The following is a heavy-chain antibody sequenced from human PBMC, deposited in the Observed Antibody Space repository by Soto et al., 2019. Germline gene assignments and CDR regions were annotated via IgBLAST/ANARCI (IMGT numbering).Heavy chain of an antibody. Sequence: GGSLRLSCAASGFTVSSNYMSWVRQAPGKGLEWVSVIYSGGSTYYADSVKGRFTISRDNSKNTLYLQMNSLRAEDTAVYYCARATPVVAVAFDIWGQGTMVTVSS. CDR2: IYSGGST. J-gene: IGHJ3*02. D-gene: IGHD2-15*01. V-gene: IGHV3-66*01. CDR1: GFTVSSNY. CDR3: ARATPVVAVAFDI.